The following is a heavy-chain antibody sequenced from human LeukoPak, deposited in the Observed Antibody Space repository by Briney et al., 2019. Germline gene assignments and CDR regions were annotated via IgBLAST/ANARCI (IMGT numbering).Heavy chain of an antibody. D-gene: IGHD4-23*01. Sequence: NPGGSLRLSCATSGLDFSSTWMAWVRQAPGKGLQWVARIRSYFDDGTTDYAAPVKGRFTISRDDSAKTLYLQMTSLRTEDTAIYYCTTEVTPVITPDGYFDNWGQGTLVTVSS. J-gene: IGHJ4*02. CDR1: GLDFSSTW. CDR2: IRSYFDDGTT. CDR3: TTEVTPVITPDGYFDN. V-gene: IGHV3-15*01.